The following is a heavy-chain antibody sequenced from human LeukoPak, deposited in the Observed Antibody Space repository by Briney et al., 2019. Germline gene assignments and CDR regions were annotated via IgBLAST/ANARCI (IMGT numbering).Heavy chain of an antibody. D-gene: IGHD2-15*01. CDR3: ARALRVGRYSADY. Sequence: GASVKVSCKASGYIFTNYGISWVRQATGQGLEWMGWMNPNSGNTGSAQRFQGRVTMTRNTSISTAYMELSSLRSEDTAVYYCARALRVGRYSADYWGQGTLVTVSS. J-gene: IGHJ4*02. CDR1: GYIFTNYG. V-gene: IGHV1-8*02. CDR2: MNPNSGNT.